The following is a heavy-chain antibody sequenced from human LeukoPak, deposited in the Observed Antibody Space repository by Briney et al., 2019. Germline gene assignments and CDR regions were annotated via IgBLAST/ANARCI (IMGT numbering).Heavy chain of an antibody. D-gene: IGHD2-15*01. CDR2: ICSSGSA. CDR1: GFTFSSYE. CDR3: ARLWSTSCRGGSCPHQPNS. V-gene: IGHV4-39*01. Sequence: GSLRLPCAASGFTFSSYEMHWVRQAPGKGLEWIGSICSSGSAYYNPSLKSRVTTSIDTSKNQFSLRLTSVTAADTAFYYCARLWSTSCRGGSCPHQPNSWGQGTLVTVSS. J-gene: IGHJ4*02.